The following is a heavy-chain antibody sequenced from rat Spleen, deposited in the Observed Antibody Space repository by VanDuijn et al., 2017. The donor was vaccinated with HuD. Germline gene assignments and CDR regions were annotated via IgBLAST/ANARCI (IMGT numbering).Heavy chain of an antibody. J-gene: IGHJ2*01. CDR1: GFTFSDYN. CDR3: TTERRVFYYFDY. D-gene: IGHD1-11*01. Sequence: EVQLVESGGGLVQPGRSLKLSCAASGFTFSDYNMAWVRQAPKKGLEWVASITPGGDNSYYRDSVKGRFTISRDNAKSSLYLQMDSLRSEDTATYYCTTERRVFYYFDYWGQGVMVTVSS. V-gene: IGHV5-20*01. CDR2: ITPGGDNS.